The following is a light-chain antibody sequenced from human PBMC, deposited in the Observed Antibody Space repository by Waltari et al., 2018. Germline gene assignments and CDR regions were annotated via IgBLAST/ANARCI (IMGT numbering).Light chain of an antibody. CDR1: ESVASN. J-gene: IGKJ1*01. CDR3: QQYNNWPPST. CDR2: HAS. V-gene: IGKV3-15*01. Sequence: IVLTQSPATLSLPPGERATLSCRASESVASNLAWYQQRPGQDPRLLIFHASTRATGIPAKFSGSGSGTEFTLTISSLQSEDFAVYYCQQYNNWPPSTFGQGTKVEIK.